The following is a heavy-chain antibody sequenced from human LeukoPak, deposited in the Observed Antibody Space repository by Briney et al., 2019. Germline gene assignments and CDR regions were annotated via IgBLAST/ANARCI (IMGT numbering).Heavy chain of an antibody. Sequence: SQTLSLTCTVSGGSISSGGYYWSWIRQHPGKGLEWIGYIYYSGSTYYNPSLKSRVTISVDTSKNQFSLKLSSVTAADTAVYYCARAPHIVVVVAATPDYFDCWGQGTLVTVSS. V-gene: IGHV4-31*03. D-gene: IGHD2-15*01. CDR1: GGSISSGGYY. CDR2: IYYSGST. CDR3: ARAPHIVVVVAATPDYFDC. J-gene: IGHJ4*02.